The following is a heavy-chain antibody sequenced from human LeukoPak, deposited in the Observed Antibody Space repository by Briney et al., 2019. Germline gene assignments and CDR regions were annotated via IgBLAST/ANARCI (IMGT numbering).Heavy chain of an antibody. D-gene: IGHD3-3*01. CDR1: GFTFSSYA. V-gene: IGHV3-23*01. J-gene: IGHJ4*02. CDR3: AKDYDFWSGYFRD. Sequence: GGSLRLSCAASGFTFSSYAMSWVRQAPGKGLAWVSAISGSGGSTYYAESVKGRFTISRDNSKNTLYLQMNSLRAEDTAVYYCAKDYDFWSGYFRDWGQGTLVTVSS. CDR2: ISGSGGST.